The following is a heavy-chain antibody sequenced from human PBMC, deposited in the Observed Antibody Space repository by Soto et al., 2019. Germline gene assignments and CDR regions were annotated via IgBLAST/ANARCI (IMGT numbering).Heavy chain of an antibody. CDR1: GYTFDSYG. J-gene: IGHJ5*02. Sequence: QAQLVQSGAEVTEPGASVKVSCTASGYTFDSYGFLWVRQAPGQGLELMGWISAYNGTTHYARKFQGRVTMTRDTSTTTAYRELRSLRSYDTAVYYCVRGAREVGWFDPWGQGTQVTVSS. CDR2: ISAYNGTT. CDR3: VRGAREVGWFDP. V-gene: IGHV1-18*01.